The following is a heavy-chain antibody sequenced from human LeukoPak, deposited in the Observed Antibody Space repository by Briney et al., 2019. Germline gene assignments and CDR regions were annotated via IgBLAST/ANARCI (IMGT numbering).Heavy chain of an antibody. J-gene: IGHJ4*02. CDR2: MTGPADTT. CDR3: AKGAEIDH. V-gene: IGHV3-23*01. CDR1: GFNFNNFA. Sequence: GGSLRLSCAASGFNFNNFAMSWVRQAPGKGLGWLSAMTGPADTTYYAESVKGRFTISRDYSKSMVFLQMNSLRVEDTAIYYCAKGAEIDHWGQGTLVTVSS.